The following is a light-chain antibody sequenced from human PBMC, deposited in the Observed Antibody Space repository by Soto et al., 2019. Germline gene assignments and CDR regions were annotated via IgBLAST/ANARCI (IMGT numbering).Light chain of an antibody. Sequence: EIVLTQSPATLSLSPGERPTLSCRASQSVSSYLAWYQQKPGQAPRLLIYDASNRATGIPARFSGSGSGTDFTLTISSLEPEDFAVYYCQQRSNWPQDTFGQGTKLEIK. J-gene: IGKJ2*01. CDR1: QSVSSY. CDR3: QQRSNWPQDT. V-gene: IGKV3-11*01. CDR2: DAS.